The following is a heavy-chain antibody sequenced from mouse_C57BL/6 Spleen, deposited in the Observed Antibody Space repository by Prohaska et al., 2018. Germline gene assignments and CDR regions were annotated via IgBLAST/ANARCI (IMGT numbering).Heavy chain of an antibody. J-gene: IGHJ4*01. CDR1: GYTFTDYY. CDR3: AKVQAPLNYAMDY. Sequence: EVQLQQSGPELVKPGASVKISCKASGYTFTDYYMNWVKQSHGKSLEWIGDINPNNGGTSYNQKFKGKATLTVDKSSSTAYMELRSLTSEDSAVYYCAKVQAPLNYAMDYWGQGTSVTVSS. V-gene: IGHV1-26*01. D-gene: IGHD3-2*02. CDR2: INPNNGGT.